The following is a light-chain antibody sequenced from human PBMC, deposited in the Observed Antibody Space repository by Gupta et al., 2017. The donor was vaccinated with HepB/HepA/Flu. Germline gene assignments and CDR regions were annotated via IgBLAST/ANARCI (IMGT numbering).Light chain of an antibody. CDR2: KAS. V-gene: IGKV1-5*03. Sequence: DIQMTQSPSTLSVSVGDRVTITCRASQSISNWLAWYQQKAGKAPKLLIYKASSLESGVPSRFSGSGSGTEFTLTISSLQPDDFATYYCQQYNSQGTFGQGTKVEIK. J-gene: IGKJ1*01. CDR3: QQYNSQGT. CDR1: QSISNW.